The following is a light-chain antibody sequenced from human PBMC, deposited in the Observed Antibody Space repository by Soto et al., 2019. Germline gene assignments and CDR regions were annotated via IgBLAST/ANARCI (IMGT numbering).Light chain of an antibody. CDR2: GAS. V-gene: IGKV3-20*01. J-gene: IGKJ2*01. Sequence: EIVLTQSPGTLSLSPGERATLSCRASQSVSSSYLAWYQQQPGQAPRLPIYGASSSTTGIPDRFSGSGSGTDFTPTISRREHEDFAVYYCQQYGSSPPYTFGQGTKLEIK. CDR3: QQYGSSPPYT. CDR1: QSVSSSY.